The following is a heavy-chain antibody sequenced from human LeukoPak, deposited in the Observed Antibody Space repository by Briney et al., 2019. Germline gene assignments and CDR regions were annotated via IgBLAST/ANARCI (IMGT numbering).Heavy chain of an antibody. CDR1: GGTFSSYA. D-gene: IGHD3-9*01. CDR2: IIPIFGTA. J-gene: IGHJ5*02. V-gene: IGHV1-69*13. Sequence: SVKVSCTASGGTFSSYAISWVRQAPGQGLEWMGGIIPIFGTANYAQKFQGRVTITADESTSTAYMVLSSLRSEDTAVHYCARDHPIRYLGFDPWGQGTLVTVSS. CDR3: ARDHPIRYLGFDP.